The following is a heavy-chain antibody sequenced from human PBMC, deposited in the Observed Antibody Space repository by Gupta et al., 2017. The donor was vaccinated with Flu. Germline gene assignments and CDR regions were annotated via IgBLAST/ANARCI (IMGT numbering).Heavy chain of an antibody. CDR2: ISSSSSYI. D-gene: IGHD4-17*01. Sequence: EVQLVESGGGLVKPGGSLRLSCAASGFTFSSYSMNWVRQAPGKGLEWVSSISSSSSYIYYADSVKGRFTISRDNAKNSLYLQMNSLRAEDTAVYYCAREGRDYGDKNWFDPGGQGTLVTVSS. V-gene: IGHV3-21*01. CDR3: AREGRDYGDKNWFDP. CDR1: GFTFSSYS. J-gene: IGHJ5*02.